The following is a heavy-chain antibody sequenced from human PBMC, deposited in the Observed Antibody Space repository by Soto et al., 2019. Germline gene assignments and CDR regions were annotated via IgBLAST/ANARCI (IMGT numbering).Heavy chain of an antibody. CDR1: GGSISSYY. CDR3: ARLYGLDAFDI. J-gene: IGHJ3*02. CDR2: IYNTGST. Sequence: SETLSLTCTVSGGSISSYYWSWIRQPPGKGLEWIGYIYNTGSTIYNPSLKSRVTKSVETSKNQFSLKLSSVTAADTAVYYCARLYGLDAFDIWGQGTMVTVSS. V-gene: IGHV4-59*08. D-gene: IGHD3-16*02.